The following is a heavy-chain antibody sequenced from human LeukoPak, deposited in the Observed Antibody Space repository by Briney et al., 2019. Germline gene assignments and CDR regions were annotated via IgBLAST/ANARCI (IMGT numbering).Heavy chain of an antibody. D-gene: IGHD4-23*01. CDR1: GFTFSSYA. Sequence: GGSLRLSCAASGFTFSSYAMHWVRQAPGRGLEWVAVVWYDGSNKYYADSVKGRFTISRDNSKNTLYLQMNSLRAEDTAVYYCARETMVPDYWGQGTLVTVSS. CDR2: VWYDGSNK. V-gene: IGHV3-33*01. CDR3: ARETMVPDY. J-gene: IGHJ4*02.